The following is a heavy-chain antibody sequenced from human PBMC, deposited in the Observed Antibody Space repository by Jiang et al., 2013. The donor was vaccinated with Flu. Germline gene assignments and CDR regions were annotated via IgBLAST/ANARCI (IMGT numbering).Heavy chain of an antibody. V-gene: IGHV3-23*01. CDR1: SYA. D-gene: IGHD5-12*01. J-gene: IGHJ4*02. CDR3: AKKTRVDGGYHFDY. Sequence: SYAMSWVRQAPGKGLEWVSAISGSGGSTYYADSVKGRFTISRDNSKNTLYLQMNSLRAEDTAVYYCAKKTRVDGGYHFDYWGQGTLVTVSS. CDR2: ISGSGGST.